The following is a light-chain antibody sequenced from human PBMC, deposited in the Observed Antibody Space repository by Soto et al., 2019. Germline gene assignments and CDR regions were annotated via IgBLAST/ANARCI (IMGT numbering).Light chain of an antibody. CDR2: DAS. CDR3: QQSYSTPVT. J-gene: IGKJ5*01. V-gene: IGKV3-11*01. Sequence: EIVLTQSPATLSLSPCETDAVSXRASQSVSSYLAWCQQRPGQAPRLLIYDASNRPTGIPARFSGSGSGTDFTLTISSLQPEDFATYYCQQSYSTPVTFGQGTRLEIK. CDR1: QSVSSY.